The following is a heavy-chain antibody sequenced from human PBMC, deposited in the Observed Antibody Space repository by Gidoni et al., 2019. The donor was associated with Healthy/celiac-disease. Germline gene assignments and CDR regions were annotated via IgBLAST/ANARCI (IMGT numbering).Heavy chain of an antibody. Sequence: QVQLVQSGAEVKKPGSSVKVACKASGGTFSSYATSWVRQAPGQGLEWMGGIIPIFGTANYAQKFQGRVTITADESTSTAYMELSSLRSEDTAVYYCARAQDIVVVPAAGNWFDPWGQGTLVTVSS. J-gene: IGHJ5*02. CDR2: IIPIFGTA. D-gene: IGHD2-2*01. CDR1: GGTFSSYA. V-gene: IGHV1-69*01. CDR3: ARAQDIVVVPAAGNWFDP.